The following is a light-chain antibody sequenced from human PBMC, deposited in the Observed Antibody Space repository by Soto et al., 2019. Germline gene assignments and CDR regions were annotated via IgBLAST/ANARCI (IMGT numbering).Light chain of an antibody. Sequence: DIQMTQSPSTLSPSVGDRGTITCQASQTIASWLAWYKQKPGKAPKLLIYKASTLKSGVPSRFRGSGSGTDFTLTISSLKPDDFATYYCQHYNSYSEAFGQGTKVDIK. CDR1: QTIASW. J-gene: IGKJ1*01. V-gene: IGKV1-5*03. CDR2: KAS. CDR3: QHYNSYSEA.